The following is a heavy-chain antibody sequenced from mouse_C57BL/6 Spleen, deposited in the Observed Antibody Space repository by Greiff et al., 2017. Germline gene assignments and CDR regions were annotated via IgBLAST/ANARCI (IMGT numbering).Heavy chain of an antibody. Sequence: EVQGVESGGGLVKPGGSLKLSCAASGFTFSSYTMSWVRQTPEKRLEWVATISGGGGNTYYPDSVKGRFTISRDNAKNTLYLQMSSLRSEDTALYYCARRDYPYYFDYWGQGTTLTVSS. J-gene: IGHJ2*01. CDR2: ISGGGGNT. V-gene: IGHV5-9*01. CDR3: ARRDYPYYFDY. CDR1: GFTFSSYT. D-gene: IGHD2-4*01.